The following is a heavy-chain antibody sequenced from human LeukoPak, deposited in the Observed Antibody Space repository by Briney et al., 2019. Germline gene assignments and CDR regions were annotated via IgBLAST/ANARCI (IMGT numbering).Heavy chain of an antibody. Sequence: ASVKVSCKASGYTFTSYGISWVRQAPGQGLEWMGWISAYNGNTNHAQKLQGRVTMTTDTSTSTAYMELRSLRSDDTAVYYCARDDCSSTSCYTPPFDYWGQGTLVTVSS. CDR2: ISAYNGNT. CDR3: ARDDCSSTSCYTPPFDY. J-gene: IGHJ4*02. D-gene: IGHD2-2*02. V-gene: IGHV1-18*01. CDR1: GYTFTSYG.